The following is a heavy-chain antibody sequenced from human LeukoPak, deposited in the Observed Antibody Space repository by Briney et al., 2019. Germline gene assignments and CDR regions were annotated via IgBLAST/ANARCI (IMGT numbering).Heavy chain of an antibody. D-gene: IGHD3-9*01. CDR3: AKELRLRYFDCLKP. V-gene: IGHV1-8*03. J-gene: IGHJ5*02. CDR1: GYTFTSYD. CDR2: MNPNSGNT. Sequence: ASVKVSCKASGYTFTSYDINWVRQATGQGLEWMGWMNPNSGNTGYAQKFQGRVTITRNTSISTAYMELSSLRAEDTAVYYCAKELRLRYFDCLKPWGQGTLVTVSS.